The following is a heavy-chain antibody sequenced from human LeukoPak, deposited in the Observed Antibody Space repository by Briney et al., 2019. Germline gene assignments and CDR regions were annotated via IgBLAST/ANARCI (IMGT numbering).Heavy chain of an antibody. CDR2: IYTTGYT. V-gene: IGHV4-61*02. CDR3: AREKRSWFDP. Sequence: PSQTLSLTCTVSGGSISSGSYFWSWIRQPAGKGLEWIGRIYTTGYTNYNPSLKSRVTISVDTSKNQFSLKLSSVTAADTAVYYCAREKRSWFDPWGQGTLVTVSS. J-gene: IGHJ5*02. CDR1: GGSISSGSYF.